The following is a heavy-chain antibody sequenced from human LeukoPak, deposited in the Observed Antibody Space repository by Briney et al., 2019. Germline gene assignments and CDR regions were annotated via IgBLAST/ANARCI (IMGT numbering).Heavy chain of an antibody. V-gene: IGHV4-61*01. CDR1: GGSISSGSYY. D-gene: IGHD1-14*01. CDR3: ASSYRAGDFDY. Sequence: SETLSLTCTVSGGSISSGSYYWSWIRQPPGKGLEWIGYISYSGSTNYNPSLKSRVTISVDTSKNQFSLKLSSVTAADTAVYYCASSYRAGDFDYWGQGTLVIFSS. CDR2: ISYSGST. J-gene: IGHJ4*02.